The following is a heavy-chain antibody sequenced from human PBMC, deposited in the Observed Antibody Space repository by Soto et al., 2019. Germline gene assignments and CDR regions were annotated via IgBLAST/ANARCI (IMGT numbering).Heavy chain of an antibody. Sequence: QLQLQESGPGLVKPSETLSLDCTVSGGSVSSSRYFWGWIRQPPGKGLEWIGSVYFDGSTYYSASLNSRLTISVDTAKNQFSLKLISVTAADTAVYYCAGHPIAAAPGNRHVDVWGIGTTVTVSS. CDR2: VYFDGST. D-gene: IGHD6-13*01. V-gene: IGHV4-39*01. J-gene: IGHJ6*04. CDR1: GGSVSSSRYF. CDR3: AGHPIAAAPGNRHVDV.